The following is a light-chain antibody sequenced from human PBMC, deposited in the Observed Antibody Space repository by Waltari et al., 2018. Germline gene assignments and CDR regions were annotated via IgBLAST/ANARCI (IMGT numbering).Light chain of an antibody. V-gene: IGLV2-11*01. CDR2: EVS. CDR3: SSYAGSNTWV. Sequence: QAALTQPHSVSGSPGQSVTISCSGTSSDIGGYNYVSWYQQHPGTAPKFMIYEVSKRPSGFSVRLSGSKSGNTASLTISGLQAEDEADYYCSSYAGSNTWVFGGGTRLTVL. CDR1: SSDIGGYNY. J-gene: IGLJ2*01.